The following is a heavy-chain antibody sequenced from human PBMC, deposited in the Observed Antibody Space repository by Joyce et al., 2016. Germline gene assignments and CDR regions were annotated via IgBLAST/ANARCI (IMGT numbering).Heavy chain of an antibody. V-gene: IGHV1-69*05. CDR2: VIPFFRTT. J-gene: IGHJ6*02. CDR1: GATFSTYA. Sequence: QVQLVQSGTEVKKPGSSVKVSCKPSGATFSTYAVSWVRQAPGQGLQWFGGVIPFFRTTKYAQQFQYRVTIYTDESANIAYMELGSLTSDDTAVYYCARAFYYYDSTGYYSFDYYYYGMHVWGQGTTVIVSS. CDR3: ARAFYYYDSTGYYSFDYYYYGMHV. D-gene: IGHD3-22*01.